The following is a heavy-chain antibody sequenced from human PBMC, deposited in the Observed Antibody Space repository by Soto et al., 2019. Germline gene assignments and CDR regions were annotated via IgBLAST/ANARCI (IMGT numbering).Heavy chain of an antibody. J-gene: IGHJ6*02. Sequence: GGSLRLSCAGSGFNFDDYTMHWVRQPPGKGLEWVSGISWNSGSVDYADSVRGRFTVSRDNAKNSLYLHMNSLRVEDTALYYCAKSFARYGLDVWGPGTTVTVSS. CDR1: GFNFDDYT. V-gene: IGHV3-9*01. CDR3: AKSFARYGLDV. CDR2: ISWNSGSV.